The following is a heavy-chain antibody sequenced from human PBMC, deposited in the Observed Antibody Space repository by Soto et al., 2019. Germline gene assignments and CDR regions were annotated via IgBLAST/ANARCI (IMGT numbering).Heavy chain of an antibody. D-gene: IGHD4-4*01. CDR3: ARDGRMTTVTTNYYYGMDV. Sequence: GWSLRLSCAASGFTFSRYGMHWVRQAPGKGLERVAVIWYDGSNKYYADSVKGRFTISRDNSKNTLYLQMNSLRAEDTAVYYCARDGRMTTVTTNYYYGMDVWGQGTTVTVSS. CDR2: IWYDGSNK. J-gene: IGHJ6*02. V-gene: IGHV3-33*01. CDR1: GFTFSRYG.